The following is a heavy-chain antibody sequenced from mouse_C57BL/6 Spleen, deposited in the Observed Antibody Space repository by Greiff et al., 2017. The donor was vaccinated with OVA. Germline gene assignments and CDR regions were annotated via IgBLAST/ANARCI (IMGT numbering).Heavy chain of an antibody. Sequence: VQLQESGPGLVQPSQSLSITCTVSGFSLTSYGVHWVRQSPGKGLEWLGVIWSGGSTDYNAAFISSLSISKDNSKSQVFFKMNNLQADNTAIYYCATDGYYDGYYAMDYWGQGTSVTVSS. CDR2: IWSGGST. D-gene: IGHD2-3*01. J-gene: IGHJ4*01. V-gene: IGHV2-2*01. CDR3: ATDGYYDGYYAMDY. CDR1: GFSLTSYG.